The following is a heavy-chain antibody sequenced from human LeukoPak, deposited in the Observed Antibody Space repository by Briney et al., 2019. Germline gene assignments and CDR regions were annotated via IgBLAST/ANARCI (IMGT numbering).Heavy chain of an antibody. J-gene: IGHJ4*02. CDR2: FDPEDGET. D-gene: IGHD6-19*01. CDR1: GYTLTELS. Sequence: ASVKVSCKVSGYTLTELSMHWVRQAPGKGLEWMGRFDPEDGETIYAQKFQGRVTMTEDTSTDTAYMDLSSLRSEDTAMYYCATVVAVATFDYWGKGTLVTVSS. V-gene: IGHV1-24*01. CDR3: ATVVAVATFDY.